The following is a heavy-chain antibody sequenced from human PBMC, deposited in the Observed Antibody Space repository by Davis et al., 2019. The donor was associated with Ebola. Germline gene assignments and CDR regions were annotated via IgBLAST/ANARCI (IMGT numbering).Heavy chain of an antibody. CDR1: GGTFSSYA. J-gene: IGHJ4*02. CDR3: AGGYSYGYWFDY. Sequence: SVKVSCKASGGTFSSYALSWVRQAPGQGLEWLGRIIPILGITNYAQKFQGRVTITADKSTSTAYMELSSLRSEDTSVYYCAGGYSYGYWFDYWGQGTLVTVSS. V-gene: IGHV1-69*04. D-gene: IGHD5-18*01. CDR2: IIPILGIT.